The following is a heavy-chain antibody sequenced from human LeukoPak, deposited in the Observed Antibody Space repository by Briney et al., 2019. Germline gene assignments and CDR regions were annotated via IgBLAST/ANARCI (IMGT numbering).Heavy chain of an antibody. Sequence: TSETLSLTCTVSGGSISSGSYHWSWIRQPAGKGLEWIGRIYTSGSTNYNPSLKSRVTISVDTSKNQFSLKLSSVTAADTAVYYCAREGDYVMYNWFDPWGQGTLVTVSS. CDR2: IYTSGST. V-gene: IGHV4-61*02. CDR3: AREGDYVMYNWFDP. J-gene: IGHJ5*02. D-gene: IGHD4-17*01. CDR1: GGSISSGSYH.